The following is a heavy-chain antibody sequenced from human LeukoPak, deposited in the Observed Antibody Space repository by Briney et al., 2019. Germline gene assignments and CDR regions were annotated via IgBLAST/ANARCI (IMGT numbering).Heavy chain of an antibody. CDR2: LKQDGSEK. CDR1: GFTFSSYW. CDR3: ARVFNIKSSGTPFKYYFDY. J-gene: IGHJ4*02. Sequence: GGSLRLSCAASGFTFSSYWMSWVRQAPGKGLEWVANLKQDGSEKYYVDSVKGRFTISRDNAKNSLYLQMNSLRAEDTAVYYCARVFNIKSSGTPFKYYFDYWGQGTLVTVSS. D-gene: IGHD6-13*01. V-gene: IGHV3-7*01.